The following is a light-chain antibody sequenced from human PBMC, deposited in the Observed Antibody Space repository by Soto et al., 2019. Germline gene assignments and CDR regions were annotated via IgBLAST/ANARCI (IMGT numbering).Light chain of an antibody. CDR1: QSVSNN. V-gene: IGKV3-15*01. J-gene: IGKJ4*01. CDR2: HAS. CDR3: QQYTKWPLT. Sequence: EIVMTQSPATLSVSPGERATLSCRASQSVSNNLAWYQQKPSQAPRLLIYHASTRATGIPARFSGSGSGTEFTLTISSLQSEDFAVYYCQQYTKWPLTFGGGTKVEIK.